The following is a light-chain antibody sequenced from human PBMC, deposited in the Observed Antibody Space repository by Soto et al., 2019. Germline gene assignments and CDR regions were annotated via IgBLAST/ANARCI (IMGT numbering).Light chain of an antibody. CDR2: DAY. Sequence: EVVLTQSPVTLSLSPGERATLSCRASQSFRGLLAWYQQKPGQAPRLLIYDAYNRATGIPPRFSGSGSGTDFTLTISSLEPEDCGLYYCQQRSDWPLTFGGGARVEVK. CDR3: QQRSDWPLT. J-gene: IGKJ4*01. V-gene: IGKV3-11*01. CDR1: QSFRGL.